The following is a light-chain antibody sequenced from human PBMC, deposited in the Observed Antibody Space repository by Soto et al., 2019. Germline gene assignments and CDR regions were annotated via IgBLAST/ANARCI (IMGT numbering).Light chain of an antibody. CDR3: QQYETFPLT. Sequence: DIQMTQSPATLSASVGDRVTIGCRASQSISGWLGWYQQKPGKAPKLLIYKASILESGVPSRFSGSGSATELTLTISSLQPEDFASYYCQQYETFPLTFGGGTKV. CDR1: QSISGW. J-gene: IGKJ4*01. CDR2: KAS. V-gene: IGKV1-5*03.